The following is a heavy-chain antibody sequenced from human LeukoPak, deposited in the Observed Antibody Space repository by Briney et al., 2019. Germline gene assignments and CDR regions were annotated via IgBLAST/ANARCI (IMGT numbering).Heavy chain of an antibody. Sequence: SETLSLTCTVSGGSMSPYYWSWIRQTSGKGLEWIGYTFTSGSTNYNPSLKSRVTISVDTSKNQFSLKLSSVTAADTAVYYCARDRGFWSGYSFDPWGQGTLVTVSS. V-gene: IGHV4-59*01. CDR3: ARDRGFWSGYSFDP. CDR1: GGSMSPYY. CDR2: TFTSGST. J-gene: IGHJ5*02. D-gene: IGHD3-3*01.